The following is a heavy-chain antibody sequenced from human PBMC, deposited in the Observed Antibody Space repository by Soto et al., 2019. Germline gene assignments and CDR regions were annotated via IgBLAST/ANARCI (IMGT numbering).Heavy chain of an antibody. CDR3: ARQDAFDV. CDR1: GYTFSSYG. J-gene: IGHJ3*01. CDR2: INVGNGNT. Sequence: GGPVKVSCKASGYTFSSYGMHWVRQAPGQRLEWMGWINVGNGNTAYSQKFQGRVTITRDTTASTAYMELSSLTSEDTAVYYCARQDAFDVWGQGTMVTVSS. V-gene: IGHV1-3*01.